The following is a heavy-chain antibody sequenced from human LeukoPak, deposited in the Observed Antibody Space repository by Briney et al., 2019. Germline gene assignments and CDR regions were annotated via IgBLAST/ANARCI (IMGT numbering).Heavy chain of an antibody. J-gene: IGHJ4*02. CDR2: ISDNEGRT. CDR3: ARHDSFIPY. Sequence: GGSLRLSCAASGFTFNYYAMSWVRQAPGKGLEWVSGISDNEGRTYYTDSVKGRFTISRDNAKNTVYLQMHNLRADDTAVYFYARHDSFIPYWGQGTLVTVSS. D-gene: IGHD5-18*01. CDR1: GFTFNYYA. V-gene: IGHV3-23*01.